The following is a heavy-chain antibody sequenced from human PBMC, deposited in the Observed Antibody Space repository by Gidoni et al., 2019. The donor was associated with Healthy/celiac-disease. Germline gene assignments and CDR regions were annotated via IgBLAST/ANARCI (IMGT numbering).Heavy chain of an antibody. CDR1: GGSISSGDYY. CDR3: ARDLGYCSSTSCYAGWFDP. V-gene: IGHV4-30-4*01. Sequence: QVQLQESGPGLVKPSQTLSLTCTVSGGSISSGDYYWSWIRQPPGKGLEWIGYIYYRGSTYSNPSLKSRVTISVDTSKNQFSLKLSSVTAADTAVYYCARDLGYCSSTSCYAGWFDPWGQGTLVTVSS. D-gene: IGHD2-2*01. J-gene: IGHJ5*02. CDR2: IYYRGST.